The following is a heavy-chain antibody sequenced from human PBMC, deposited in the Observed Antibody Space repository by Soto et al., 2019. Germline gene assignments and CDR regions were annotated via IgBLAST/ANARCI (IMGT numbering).Heavy chain of an antibody. CDR1: GYTFTGYY. CDR3: ATYDILTGYWYFDY. V-gene: IGHV1-2*02. J-gene: IGHJ4*02. CDR2: INPNSGGT. D-gene: IGHD3-9*01. Sequence: QVQLVQSGAEVKKPGASVNVSCKASGYTFTGYYMHLVRQAPVQGLEWMGWINPNSGGTNYAKKFQGRVTMTRDTSISTAYMELSRLRSDDTAVYYCATYDILTGYWYFDYWGQGTLVTVSS.